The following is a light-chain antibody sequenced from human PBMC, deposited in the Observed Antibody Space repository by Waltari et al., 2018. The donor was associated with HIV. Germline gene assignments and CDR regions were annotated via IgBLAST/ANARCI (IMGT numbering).Light chain of an antibody. CDR2: GAS. CDR1: QNVITN. CDR3: QQYNNWPRT. V-gene: IGKV3-15*01. J-gene: IGKJ1*01. Sequence: EIVMTQSPATLSVSLGERVTLSCRVSQNVITNLAWYQQKPGQAPRLLIYGASTRATDIPSRFSGGGSGTEFTLTIGSLQSEDSASYYCQQYNNWPRTFGQGTKVEVK.